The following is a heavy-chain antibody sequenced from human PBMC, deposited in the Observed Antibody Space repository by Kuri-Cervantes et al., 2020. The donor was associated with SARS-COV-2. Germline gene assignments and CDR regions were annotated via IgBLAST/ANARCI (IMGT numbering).Heavy chain of an antibody. V-gene: IGHV1/OR15-2*02. CDR1: GYTFTGYY. D-gene: IGHD5-18*01. CDR3: ARLRGYNYGLPYYFDY. J-gene: IGHJ4*01. Sequence: ASVKVSCKASGYTFTGYYMHWVRQAPGQGLEWMGRINPNNGNTNYAQKLQGRVTMTTDTSTSTAYMELRSLRSDDTAVYYCARLRGYNYGLPYYFDYWGQGTLVTVSS. CDR2: INPNNGNT.